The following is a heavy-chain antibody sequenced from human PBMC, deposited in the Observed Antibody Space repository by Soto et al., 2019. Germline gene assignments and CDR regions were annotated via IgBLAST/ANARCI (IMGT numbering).Heavy chain of an antibody. V-gene: IGHV5-51*01. CDR3: ARSTGYCSGGSCSTDYYYYYGMDV. J-gene: IGHJ6*02. CDR2: IYPGDSDT. D-gene: IGHD2-15*01. Sequence: PGETLRISCKGSGDSFTSYWIGGGRQMPGKGLEWVGIIYPGDSDTSYSLSFQGQVTISADKSISTAYLQWSSLKASHTAIYYCARSTGYCSGGSCSTDYYYYYGMDVWGQGTTVTVSS. CDR1: GDSFTSYW.